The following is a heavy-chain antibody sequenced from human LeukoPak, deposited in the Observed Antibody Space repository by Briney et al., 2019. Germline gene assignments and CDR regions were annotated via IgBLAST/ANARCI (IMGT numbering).Heavy chain of an antibody. CDR2: IWYDGSNK. D-gene: IGHD3-16*02. CDR3: ARSITFGGVIDLAFDY. Sequence: GSLRLSCAASGFTFSSYGMHWVRQAPGKGLEWVAVIWYDGSNKYYADSVKVRFTISRDNSKNTLYLQMNSLRPEDTAVYYCARSITFGGVIDLAFDYWGQGTLVTVSS. V-gene: IGHV3-33*01. CDR1: GFTFSSYG. J-gene: IGHJ4*02.